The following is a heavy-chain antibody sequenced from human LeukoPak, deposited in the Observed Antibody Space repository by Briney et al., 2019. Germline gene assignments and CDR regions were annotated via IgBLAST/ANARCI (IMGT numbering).Heavy chain of an antibody. CDR2: ITGNGFET. J-gene: IGHJ4*02. CDR1: GFAFSSYA. CDR3: AREGLERIFHFDY. V-gene: IGHV3-23*01. Sequence: GGSLRLSCAASGFAFSSYAMSWVRQAPGAGLEWVSGITGNGFETFYADPVRGRFTISRDNSKNTLYLQMNSLRAEDTALYYCAREGLERIFHFDYWGRGTLVTVSS. D-gene: IGHD1-1*01.